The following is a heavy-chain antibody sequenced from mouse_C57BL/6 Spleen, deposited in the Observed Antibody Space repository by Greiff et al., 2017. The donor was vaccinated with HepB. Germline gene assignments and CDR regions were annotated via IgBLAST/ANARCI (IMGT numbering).Heavy chain of an antibody. CDR1: GYTFTSYW. J-gene: IGHJ2*01. CDR3: ARTVTY. D-gene: IGHD2-13*01. V-gene: IGHV1-50*01. Sequence: VQLQQPGAELVKPGASVKLSCKASGYTFTSYWMQWVKQRPGQGLEWIGEIDPSDSYTNYNQKFKGKATLTVDTASSTAYMQLSSLTSEDAAVYYCARTVTYWGQGTTLTVSS. CDR2: IDPSDSYT.